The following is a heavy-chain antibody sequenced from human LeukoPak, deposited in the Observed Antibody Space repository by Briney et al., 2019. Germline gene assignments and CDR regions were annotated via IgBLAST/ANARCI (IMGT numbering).Heavy chain of an antibody. CDR2: ISSEGKTT. J-gene: IGHJ4*02. V-gene: IGHV3-64D*06. D-gene: IGHD1-26*01. CDR3: ARDSGSYYFDY. CDR1: GFIFSPYA. Sequence: PGGSLRLSCSASGFIFSPYAMHWVRQAPGKGLEYVSSISSEGKTTYYADSVKGRFTISRDNSKNTLYLQMSSLRPEDTAVYYCARDSGSYYFDYWGQGTLVTVSS.